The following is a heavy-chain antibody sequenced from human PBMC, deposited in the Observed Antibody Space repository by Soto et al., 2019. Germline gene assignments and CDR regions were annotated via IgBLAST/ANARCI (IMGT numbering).Heavy chain of an antibody. CDR3: AGEPMYYYGMDV. Sequence: EVQLVESGGGLVKPGGSLRLSCAASGFTFSSYSMNWVRQAPGEGLEWVSSISSSSTYIYYADSVKGRFTISGDNAKNSLFLQMNSLRAEDTAVDYCAGEPMYYYGMDVWGQGTTVTVSS. V-gene: IGHV3-21*01. J-gene: IGHJ6*02. CDR1: GFTFSSYS. CDR2: ISSSSTYI.